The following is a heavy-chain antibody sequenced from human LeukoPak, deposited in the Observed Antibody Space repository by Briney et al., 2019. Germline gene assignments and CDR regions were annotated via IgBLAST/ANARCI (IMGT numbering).Heavy chain of an antibody. V-gene: IGHV3-74*01. D-gene: IGHD3-22*01. CDR1: GFTFSSYW. Sequence: PGGSLRLSCAASGFTFSSYWMHWVRQAPGKGLVWVSRINSDGSSTSYADSVKGRFTISRDNAKNTLYLQMSSLRAEDTAVYYCASPYYYDSSGPYYYGMDVWGQGTTVTVSS. CDR3: ASPYYYDSSGPYYYGMDV. CDR2: INSDGSST. J-gene: IGHJ6*02.